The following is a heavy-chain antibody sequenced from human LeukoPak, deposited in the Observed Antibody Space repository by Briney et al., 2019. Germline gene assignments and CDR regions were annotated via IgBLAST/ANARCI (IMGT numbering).Heavy chain of an antibody. Sequence: SQTLSLTCAVSGRSISSGGYSWSWIRQPPGKGLEWIGYIYHSGSTYYNPSLKSRVTISVDRSKNQFSLKLSSVTAADTAVYYCARGPNPMVRGVTLFDYWGQGTLVTVSS. J-gene: IGHJ4*02. CDR2: IYHSGST. V-gene: IGHV4-30-2*01. CDR3: ARGPNPMVRGVTLFDY. D-gene: IGHD3-10*01. CDR1: GRSISSGGYS.